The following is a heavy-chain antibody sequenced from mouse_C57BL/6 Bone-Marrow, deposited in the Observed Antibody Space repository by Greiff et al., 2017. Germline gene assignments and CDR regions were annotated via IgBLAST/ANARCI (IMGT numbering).Heavy chain of an antibody. CDR1: GYTFTDYN. V-gene: IGHV1-18*01. J-gene: IGHJ4*01. Sequence: DVKLQESGPELVKPGASVKIPCKASGYTFTDYNMDWVKQSHGKSLEWIGDINPNNGGTIYNQKFKGKATLTVDKSSSTAYMELRSLTSEETAVYYCARGDDYDYAMDYWGQGTSVSVSS. CDR2: INPNNGGT. CDR3: ARGDDYDYAMDY. D-gene: IGHD2-4*01.